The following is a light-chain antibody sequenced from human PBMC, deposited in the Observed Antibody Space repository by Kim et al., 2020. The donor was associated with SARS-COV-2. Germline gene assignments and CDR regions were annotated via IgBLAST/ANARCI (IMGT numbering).Light chain of an antibody. CDR1: NIQTKN. CDR3: QVWDSGTWV. V-gene: IGLV3-9*01. Sequence: VALGQTARLTCGGKNIQTKNVHWYRQKPGQAPVLVMYKDSKRPSGIPERFSGSNSGNTATLTITRAQAGDEADYYCQVWDSGTWVFGGGTQLTVL. J-gene: IGLJ3*02. CDR2: KDS.